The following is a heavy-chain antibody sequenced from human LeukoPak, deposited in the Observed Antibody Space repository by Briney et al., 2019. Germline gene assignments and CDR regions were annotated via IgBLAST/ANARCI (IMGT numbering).Heavy chain of an antibody. Sequence: PPETPSLTCTVSGDSISPINSDWGWPRDPPRTGLDWIGLIDYSRSTNYNPSVKCRVTLSVDMSKNQFCLHLSSVTAADTAVYFCAGGFGELLDDDGCSYWGQGTLVTVSS. CDR2: IDYSRST. J-gene: IGHJ4*02. D-gene: IGHD3-10*01. CDR3: AGGFGELLDDDGCSY. CDR1: GDSISPINSD. V-gene: IGHV4-61*05.